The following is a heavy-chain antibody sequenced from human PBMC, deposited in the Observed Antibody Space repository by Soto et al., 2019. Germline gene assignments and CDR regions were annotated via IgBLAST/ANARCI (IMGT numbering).Heavy chain of an antibody. V-gene: IGHV4-59*08. CDR3: ARTAHAPRYYYYYMDV. CDR2: IYYSGST. J-gene: IGHJ6*03. D-gene: IGHD5-18*01. Sequence: SETLSLTCTVSGGSISSYYWSWIRQPPGKGLEWIGYIYYSGSTNYNPSLKSRVTISVDTSKNQFSLKLSSVTAADTAVYYCARTAHAPRYYYYYMDVWGKGTTVTVSS. CDR1: GGSISSYY.